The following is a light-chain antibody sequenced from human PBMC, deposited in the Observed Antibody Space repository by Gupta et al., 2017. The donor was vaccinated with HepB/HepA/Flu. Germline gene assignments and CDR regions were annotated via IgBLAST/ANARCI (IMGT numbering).Light chain of an antibody. Sequence: QSALTQPASVSGSPGQSIPISCTGTSSDVGGYNYVSWYQQHRGKAPKLIIYDVSNRPTGVSNRFSGSKSGNTGSQTISGLQAENEADYYCSSYTSSSTLVFGGGTELTVL. CDR1: SSDVGGYNY. CDR2: DVS. V-gene: IGLV2-14*01. CDR3: SSYTSSSTLV. J-gene: IGLJ2*01.